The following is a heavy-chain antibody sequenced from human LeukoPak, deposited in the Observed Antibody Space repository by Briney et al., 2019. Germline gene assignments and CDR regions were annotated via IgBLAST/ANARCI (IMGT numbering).Heavy chain of an antibody. J-gene: IGHJ5*02. CDR2: IYYSGST. V-gene: IGHV4-61*01. CDR3: ARGDYYDSSGYYAIWFDP. D-gene: IGHD3-22*01. CDR1: GYSISSGYY. Sequence: SETLSPTCAVSGYSISSGYYWGWIRQPPGKGLEWIGYIYYSGSTNYNPSLKSRVTISVDTSKNQFSLKLSSVTAADTAVYYCARGDYYDSSGYYAIWFDPWGQGTLVTVSS.